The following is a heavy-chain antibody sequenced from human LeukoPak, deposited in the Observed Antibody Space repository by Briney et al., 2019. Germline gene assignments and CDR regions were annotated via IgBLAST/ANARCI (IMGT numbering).Heavy chain of an antibody. CDR2: IYYGGTT. Sequence: PSEPLSLTCSLSGGSLSTYSWIWLRQSPGKRLEWIGYIYYGGTTNYNPSLKSRVTISADTAKNQFSLRLRCVTAADTAIYYCARDTTVASGMQHWGQGTLVTVSS. CDR3: ARDTTVASGMQH. J-gene: IGHJ4*02. D-gene: IGHD4-23*01. CDR1: GGSLSTYS. V-gene: IGHV4-59*01.